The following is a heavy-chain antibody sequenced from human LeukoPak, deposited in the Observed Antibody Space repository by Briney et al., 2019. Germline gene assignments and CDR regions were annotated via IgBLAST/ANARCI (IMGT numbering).Heavy chain of an antibody. CDR2: MNSNSGNT. CDR3: ARGPDGSGNYRWFDP. CDR1: GYTFTSYD. V-gene: IGHV1-8*01. D-gene: IGHD3-10*01. Sequence: ASVKVSCKASGYTFTSYDINWVRQATGQGLEWMGWMNSNSGNTGYAQKFQGRVTMTRNTSISTAYMELSSLRSEDTAVYYCARGPDGSGNYRWFDPWGQGTLVTASS. J-gene: IGHJ5*02.